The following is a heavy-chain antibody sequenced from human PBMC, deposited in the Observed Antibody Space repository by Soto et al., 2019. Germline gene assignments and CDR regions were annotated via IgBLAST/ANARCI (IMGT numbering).Heavy chain of an antibody. J-gene: IGHJ4*02. V-gene: IGHV1-18*01. CDR3: ARDIVVVPAAIRLGY. CDR1: GYTVTSYG. Sequence: QVQLVQSGAEVKKPGASVKVSCKASGYTVTSYGISWVRQAPGQGLEWMGWISAYNGNTNYAQKLQGRVTMTTDTSTSTAYMELRSLRSDDTAVYYCARDIVVVPAAIRLGYWGQGTLVTVSS. D-gene: IGHD2-2*01. CDR2: ISAYNGNT.